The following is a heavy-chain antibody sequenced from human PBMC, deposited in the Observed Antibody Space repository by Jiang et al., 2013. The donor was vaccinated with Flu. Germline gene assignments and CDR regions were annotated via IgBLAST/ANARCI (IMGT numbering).Heavy chain of an antibody. CDR2: IYYSGST. CDR1: GGSISSYY. D-gene: IGHD5-18*01. J-gene: IGHJ6*04. Sequence: GSGLVKPSETLSLTCTVSGGSISSYYWSWIRQPPGKGLEWIGYIYYSGSTNYNPSLKSRVTISVDTSKNQFSLKLSSVTAADTAVYYCARGKLRNQGGYSYPRNLDYYYGMDVWGKGTTVTVSS. V-gene: IGHV4-59*01. CDR3: ARGKLRNQGGYSYPRNLDYYYGMDV.